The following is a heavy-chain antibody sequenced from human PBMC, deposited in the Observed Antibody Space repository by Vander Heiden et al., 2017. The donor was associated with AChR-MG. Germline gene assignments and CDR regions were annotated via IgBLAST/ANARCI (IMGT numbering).Heavy chain of an antibody. CDR1: AGTFSSYA. D-gene: IGHD6-13*01. CDR2: IIPIFGTA. Sequence: QVQLVQSGAEVKKPGSSVKLSCKASAGTFSSYANRWVGQAPGQGLEWMGGIIPIFGTANYAQKFQGRVTITADESTSTAYMELSSLRSEDTAVYYCARAEIPGIAAAGLGAFDIWGQGTIVTVSS. CDR3: ARAEIPGIAAAGLGAFDI. J-gene: IGHJ3*02. V-gene: IGHV1-69*01.